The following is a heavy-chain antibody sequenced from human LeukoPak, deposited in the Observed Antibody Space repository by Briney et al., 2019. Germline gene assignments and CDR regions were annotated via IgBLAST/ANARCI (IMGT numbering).Heavy chain of an antibody. CDR1: GFTFSSYS. Sequence: PGGSLRLSCAASGFTFSSYSMNWVRQAPGKRLEWVSSISSSSSYIYYAASVKGRFTISRDNAKNSLYLQMNSLRAVDTAVYYFARALRGVAGAYYFDYWGQGTLVTVSS. J-gene: IGHJ4*02. CDR3: ARALRGVAGAYYFDY. V-gene: IGHV3-21*01. D-gene: IGHD6-19*01. CDR2: ISSSSSYI.